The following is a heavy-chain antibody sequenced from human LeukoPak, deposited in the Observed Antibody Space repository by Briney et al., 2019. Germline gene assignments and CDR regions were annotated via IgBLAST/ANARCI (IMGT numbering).Heavy chain of an antibody. J-gene: IGHJ5*02. Sequence: SETLSLTCTVSGGSISSYCWSWIRQPPGKGLEWMGYICYGGNTNYNPALKRRVTISVHTSTTQISLRLSSVTAADTAVYYCARGFCTDGVCYPFDPWGQGTLVTVSS. D-gene: IGHD2-8*01. V-gene: IGHV4-59*01. CDR1: GGSISSYC. CDR3: ARGFCTDGVCYPFDP. CDR2: ICYGGNT.